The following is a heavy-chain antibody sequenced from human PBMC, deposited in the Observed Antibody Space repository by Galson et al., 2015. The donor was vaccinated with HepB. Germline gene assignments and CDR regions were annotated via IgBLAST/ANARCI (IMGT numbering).Heavy chain of an antibody. D-gene: IGHD5/OR15-5a*01. CDR2: IYSGGSI. CDR3: ASCRIESSTSGYFDY. J-gene: IGHJ4*02. Sequence: SLRLSCAASGFIVSSNYMSWVRQAPGKGLEWVSVIYSGGSIYYADSVKGRFTISRDISRNTLYLQMNSLRADDTAVYYCASCRIESSTSGYFDYWGQGTLVTVSS. V-gene: IGHV3-66*01. CDR1: GFIVSSNY.